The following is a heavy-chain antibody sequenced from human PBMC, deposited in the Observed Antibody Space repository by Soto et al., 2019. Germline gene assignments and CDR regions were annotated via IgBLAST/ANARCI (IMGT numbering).Heavy chain of an antibody. V-gene: IGHV2-5*02. CDR1: GFSLSSGGVG. Sequence: QITLKESGPTLVKPTQTLTLTCTFSGFSLSSGGVGVGWIRPPPGKALEWLVLIYWDDDKRYSPSLKSRLTITKDTSKNQVVLTMTNMDPVDTATYYCARAQWFGDPFDYWGQGTLVTVSS. J-gene: IGHJ4*02. CDR2: IYWDDDK. CDR3: ARAQWFGDPFDY. D-gene: IGHD3-10*01.